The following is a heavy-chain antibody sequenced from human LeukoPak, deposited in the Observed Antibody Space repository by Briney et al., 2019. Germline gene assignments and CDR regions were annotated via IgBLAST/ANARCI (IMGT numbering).Heavy chain of an antibody. Sequence: PSETLSLTCTVSGGSISSYHWIWIRQPAGKGLEWIGRINSNGDTVYNPSLKSRATMSLDMTNNQFSLKLSSVTAADTAVYYCARDRGLDGSDQLDSWGPGTLVTVSS. CDR1: GGSISSYH. CDR3: ARDRGLDGSDQLDS. CDR2: INSNGDT. J-gene: IGHJ5*01. V-gene: IGHV4-4*07. D-gene: IGHD3-10*01.